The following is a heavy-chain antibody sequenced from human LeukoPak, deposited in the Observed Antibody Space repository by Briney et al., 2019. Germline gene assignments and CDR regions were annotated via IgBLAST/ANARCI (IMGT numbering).Heavy chain of an antibody. CDR1: GGSISSSSYY. J-gene: IGHJ4*02. V-gene: IGHV4-39*01. Sequence: PSETLSLTCTVSGGSISSSSYYWGWIRQPPGKGLECIGNIFYTGDTYYNPSLKSRITISVDTSKNQFSLKLSSVTAADTAVYYCARLTSLRYSPIDYWGQGTLVTVSS. D-gene: IGHD4-11*01. CDR3: ARLTSLRYSPIDY. CDR2: IFYTGDT.